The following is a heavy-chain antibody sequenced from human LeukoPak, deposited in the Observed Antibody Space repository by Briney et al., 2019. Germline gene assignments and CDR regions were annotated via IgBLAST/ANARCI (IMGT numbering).Heavy chain of an antibody. Sequence: GGSLRLSCAASGFTFSSYDMHWVRQATGKGLEWVSAIGTAGDTYYPGSVKGRFTISRENAKNSLYLQMNSLRAGDTAVYYCARGPLDTAMVLFDYWGQGTLVTVSS. CDR1: GFTFSSYD. J-gene: IGHJ4*02. CDR3: ARGPLDTAMVLFDY. CDR2: IGTAGDT. V-gene: IGHV3-13*01. D-gene: IGHD5-18*01.